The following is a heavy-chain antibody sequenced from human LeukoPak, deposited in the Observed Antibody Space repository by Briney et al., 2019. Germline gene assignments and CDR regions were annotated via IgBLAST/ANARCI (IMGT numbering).Heavy chain of an antibody. CDR3: ARQRATIAAYYFDY. V-gene: IGHV4-59*08. CDR2: IYYSGST. CDR1: GGSISSYY. D-gene: IGHD6-25*01. Sequence: PSETLSLTCTVSGGSISSYYWSWIRQPPGRGLEWIGYIYYSGSTNYNPSLMSRVTISVDTSKNQFSLKLSSVTAADTAVYYCARQRATIAAYYFDYWGQGTLVTVSS. J-gene: IGHJ4*02.